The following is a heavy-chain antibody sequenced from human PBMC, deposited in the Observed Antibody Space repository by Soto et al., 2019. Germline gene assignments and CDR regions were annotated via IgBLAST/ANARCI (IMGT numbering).Heavy chain of an antibody. CDR1: GYSFTSYW. V-gene: IGHV5-51*01. CDR3: ARLYRLPNSSSYFDY. J-gene: IGHJ4*02. Sequence: GESLKISCKGSGYSFTSYWIGWVRQMPGKGLGWMGIIYPGYSDTRYSPSFQGQVTISADQSISTANLQWSSLKASDTAMYYCARLYRLPNSSSYFDYWGQGTLVTVSS. CDR2: IYPGYSDT. D-gene: IGHD6-6*01.